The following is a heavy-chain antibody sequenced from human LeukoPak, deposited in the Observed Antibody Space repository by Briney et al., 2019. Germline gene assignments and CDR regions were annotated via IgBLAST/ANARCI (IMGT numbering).Heavy chain of an antibody. CDR1: GYTLISYH. CDR3: ARDPPYGSLFDY. Sequence: ASVKISCKASGYTLISYHMHWVRQAPGQGLVWMGIISPIDGATNYAQKFRGRVTMTRDTSTSTVYMELSSLRSEDTAVYYCARDPPYGSLFDYWGQGTLVTVSS. J-gene: IGHJ4*02. CDR2: ISPIDGAT. D-gene: IGHD4-17*01. V-gene: IGHV1-46*01.